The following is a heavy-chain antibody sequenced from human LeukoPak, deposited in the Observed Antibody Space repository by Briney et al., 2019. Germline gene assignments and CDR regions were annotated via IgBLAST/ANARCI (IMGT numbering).Heavy chain of an antibody. D-gene: IGHD3-16*02. V-gene: IGHV3-30*03. CDR1: GFTFSSYG. Sequence: GRSLRLSCAASGFTFSSYGMHWVRQAPGKGLEWVAVISYDGSNKYYADSVKGRFTISRDNSKNTLYLQMNSLRAEDTAVYYCARPYVWGSYRYTPFDYWGQGTLVTVSS. CDR3: ARPYVWGSYRYTPFDY. J-gene: IGHJ4*02. CDR2: ISYDGSNK.